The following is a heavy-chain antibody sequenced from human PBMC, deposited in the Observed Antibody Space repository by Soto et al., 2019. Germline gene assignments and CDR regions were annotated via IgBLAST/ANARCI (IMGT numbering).Heavy chain of an antibody. J-gene: IGHJ4*02. CDR2: ISYDGSNK. V-gene: IGHV3-30*03. Sequence: QVQLVESGGGVVQPGRSLRLSCAASGFTFRSYGMHWVRQAPGKGLEWVAVISYDGSNKYYADSVKGRFTISRDNSKNTLYLQMNSLRAEDTAVYYCSPGSYSSGWYFGYWGQGTLVTVSS. CDR1: GFTFRSYG. D-gene: IGHD6-19*01. CDR3: SPGSYSSGWYFGY.